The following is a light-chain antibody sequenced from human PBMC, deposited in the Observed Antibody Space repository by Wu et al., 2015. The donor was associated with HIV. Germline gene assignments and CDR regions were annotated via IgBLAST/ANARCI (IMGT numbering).Light chain of an antibody. CDR1: QDINSD. CDR3: QRLHNYPPFT. CDR2: SAS. Sequence: DIQLTQSPPFLSAFVGDRVTVTCRASQDINSDLAWYQQKPGRAPKLLIYSASNLQSGAPSRFSGSGSGTTFTLTINSLQPEDSAIYFCQRLHNYPPFTFGGGTKVEI. J-gene: IGKJ4*01. V-gene: IGKV1-9*01.